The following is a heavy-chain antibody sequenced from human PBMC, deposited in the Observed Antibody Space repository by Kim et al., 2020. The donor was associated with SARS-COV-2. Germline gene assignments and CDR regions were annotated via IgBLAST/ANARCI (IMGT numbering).Heavy chain of an antibody. CDR3: ARHSSGYYDGFYFDS. V-gene: IGHV3-23*01. J-gene: IGHJ4*02. CDR1: GVDFEIYA. CDR2: ITGTGRGT. Sequence: GGSLRLSCAASGVDFEIYAMSWVRQAPGKGQEWISSITGTGRGTYYADSVKCRFTISRDNAKSTLYLQMNSLRAEDSATYYCARHSSGYYDGFYFDSWGQGTLVTVSS. D-gene: IGHD3-22*01.